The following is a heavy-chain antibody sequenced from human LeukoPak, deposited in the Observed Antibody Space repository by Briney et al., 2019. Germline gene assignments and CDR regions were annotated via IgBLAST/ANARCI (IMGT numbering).Heavy chain of an antibody. D-gene: IGHD2-15*01. CDR3: ARGSGGRSTTLGMDV. CDR1: GGSFSGYY. CDR2: INHSGST. V-gene: IGHV4-34*01. Sequence: SESLSLTCAAYGGSFSGYYWSWIRQPPGKGLEWMGEINHSGSTNYNPSLKSRVTISVDTSKNQFSLKLSSVTAADTAVYYCARGSGGRSTTLGMDVWGQGTTVTVSS. J-gene: IGHJ6*02.